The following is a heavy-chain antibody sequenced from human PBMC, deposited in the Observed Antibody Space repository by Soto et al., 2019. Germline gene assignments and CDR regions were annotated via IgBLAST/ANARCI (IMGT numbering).Heavy chain of an antibody. CDR3: AHSRGLLWFGELRP. Sequence: EVQLLESGGGLVQPGGSLRLSCAASGFTFSSYGMTWVRQAPGKGLEWVSGISGSDGNTYYADSVKGQFTISRDSSKNTLYLQMNSLRVEDTAVYFCAHSRGLLWFGELRPWGQGTLVIVSS. J-gene: IGHJ5*02. CDR2: ISGSDGNT. D-gene: IGHD3-10*01. CDR1: GFTFSSYG. V-gene: IGHV3-23*01.